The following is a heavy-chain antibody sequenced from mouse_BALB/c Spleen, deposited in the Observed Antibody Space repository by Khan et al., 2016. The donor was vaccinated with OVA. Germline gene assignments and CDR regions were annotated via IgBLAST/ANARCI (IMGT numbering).Heavy chain of an antibody. D-gene: IGHD2-10*01. CDR1: GYSLTHYG. CDR2: IWSDGST. Sequence: VQLQESGPGLVAPSQSLSITCTISGYSLTHYGVHWVRQPPGKGLEWLVVIWSDGSTNYDSAIKSRLTISKDTSKRKVFLDMDSLQTDDTAMYYCARQPYYHYYIMDYWGQGTSVTVSS. CDR3: ARQPYYHYYIMDY. V-gene: IGHV2-6-1*01. J-gene: IGHJ4*01.